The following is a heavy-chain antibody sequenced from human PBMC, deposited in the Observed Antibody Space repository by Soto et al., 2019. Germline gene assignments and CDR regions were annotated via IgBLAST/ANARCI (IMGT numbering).Heavy chain of an antibody. J-gene: IGHJ2*01. CDR2: ICHSGSA. Sequence: QVQLQESGPGLVKPSGTLSLTCAVSGASISSSNWWNWVRQPPRKGLEWIGEICHSGSANYNPSLKSRVTMSVDKSKNQFSLSRSSVTAADTAVYYCARDTFITVADTGDWYFDLWGRGTLFTVSS. V-gene: IGHV4-4*02. CDR3: ARDTFITVADTGDWYFDL. D-gene: IGHD6-19*01. CDR1: GASISSSNW.